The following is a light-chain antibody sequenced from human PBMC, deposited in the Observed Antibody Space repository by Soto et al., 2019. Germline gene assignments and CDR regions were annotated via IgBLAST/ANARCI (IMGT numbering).Light chain of an antibody. CDR1: QSVSSTY. Sequence: EIVLTQSPGTLSLSPGERXTLSCRASQSVSSTYLAWYQQKLGQAPRLLIYGASRRATGIPDRFSGSGSGTDFTLTISRLEPEDFAVYYCQHYGSSLTFGGGTTVEI. CDR3: QHYGSSLT. J-gene: IGKJ4*01. V-gene: IGKV3-20*01. CDR2: GAS.